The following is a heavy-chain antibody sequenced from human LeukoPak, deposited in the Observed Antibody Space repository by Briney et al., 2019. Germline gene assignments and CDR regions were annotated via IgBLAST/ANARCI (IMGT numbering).Heavy chain of an antibody. D-gene: IGHD3-22*01. Sequence: GASVNVSCKASGYTFTGYYMHWVRQAPGQGLEWMGWINPNSGGTNYAQKFQGWVTMTRDTSISTAYMELSRLRSDDTAVYYCATSSGPHSDAFDIWGQGTMVTVSS. CDR1: GYTFTGYY. CDR2: INPNSGGT. CDR3: ATSSGPHSDAFDI. J-gene: IGHJ3*02. V-gene: IGHV1-2*04.